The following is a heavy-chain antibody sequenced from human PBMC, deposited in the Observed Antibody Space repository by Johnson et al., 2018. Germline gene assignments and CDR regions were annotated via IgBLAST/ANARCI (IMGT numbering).Heavy chain of an antibody. CDR1: GGTFRSYA. CDR3: SRDPSPYYYGSSGYRPLDDAFDI. D-gene: IGHD3-22*01. J-gene: IGHJ3*02. V-gene: IGHV1-69*01. CDR2: TIPIFGTA. Sequence: QVQLVQSGAEVKKXGSSXKVXCKASGGTFRSYAISWVRQAPGQGLEWMGGTIPIFGTAHYAHKFQGRVTIHADASTSTACMELSSLRSADTALYYCSRDPSPYYYGSSGYRPLDDAFDIWGQGTMVTVSS.